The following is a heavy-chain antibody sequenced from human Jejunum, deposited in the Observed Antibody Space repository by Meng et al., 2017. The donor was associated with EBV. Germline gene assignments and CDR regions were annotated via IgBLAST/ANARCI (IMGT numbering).Heavy chain of an antibody. Sequence: QVQLVDSGGGLVKPGGSLRLSCLTSGFTFSDFYMTWIRLAPGKGVEWVSYISASGDIISYADSVKGRFTISRDTANNSLYLQMNNLRAEDTAIYYCARGEGGNHYYPVRYWGQGTLVTVSS. CDR2: ISASGDII. D-gene: IGHD3-22*01. J-gene: IGHJ4*02. CDR3: ARGEGGNHYYPVRY. V-gene: IGHV3-11*01. CDR1: GFTFSDFY.